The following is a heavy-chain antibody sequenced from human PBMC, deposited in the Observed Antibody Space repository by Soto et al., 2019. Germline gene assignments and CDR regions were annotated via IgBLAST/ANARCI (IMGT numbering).Heavy chain of an antibody. Sequence: QVQLVQSGAEVKKPGSSVKVSCKASGGTFSSYAISWVRQAPGQGLEWMGGIIPIFGTATYAQKFQGRVMSTADESMCTGYMEVSSLSSEDTAVYYCASSRGTVTTYSVYWGQGTLVTVSA. CDR1: GGTFSSYA. J-gene: IGHJ4*02. CDR2: IIPIFGTA. CDR3: ASSRGTVTTYSVY. V-gene: IGHV1-69*01. D-gene: IGHD4-17*01.